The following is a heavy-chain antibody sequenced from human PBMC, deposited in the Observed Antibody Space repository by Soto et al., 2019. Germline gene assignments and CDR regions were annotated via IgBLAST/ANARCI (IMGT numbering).Heavy chain of an antibody. CDR3: ARGSPNYGSAPAYGMDV. Sequence: SVKVSFKASGGTFISYAISWVRQAPGQGLEWMGGIIPIFGTANYAQKFQGRVTITADESTSTAYMELSSLRSEDTAVYYCARGSPNYGSAPAYGMDVWGQGTTVTVSS. CDR1: GGTFISYA. CDR2: IIPIFGTA. J-gene: IGHJ6*02. D-gene: IGHD3-10*01. V-gene: IGHV1-69*13.